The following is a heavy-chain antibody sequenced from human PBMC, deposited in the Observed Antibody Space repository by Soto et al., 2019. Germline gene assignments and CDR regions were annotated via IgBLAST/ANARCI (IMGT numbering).Heavy chain of an antibody. CDR3: ASSVDSSSWAELHYYYGMDV. D-gene: IGHD6-13*01. J-gene: IGHJ6*02. CDR2: IIPIFGTA. Sequence: SVKVSCKASGGTFSSYAISWVRQAPGQGLEWMGGIIPIFGTANYAQKFQGRVTITADESTSTAYMELSSLRSEDTAVYYCASSVDSSSWAELHYYYGMDVWGQGTTVTVSS. V-gene: IGHV1-69*13. CDR1: GGTFSSYA.